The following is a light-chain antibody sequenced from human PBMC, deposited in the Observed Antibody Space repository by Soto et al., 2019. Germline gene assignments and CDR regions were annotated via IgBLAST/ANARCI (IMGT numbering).Light chain of an antibody. CDR1: TSDVGGYNL. CDR3: CSYASSSSYV. CDR2: EGT. Sequence: SALTQPASVSGSPGQSITISCSGTTSDVGGYNLVSWHQQHTAKAPKLLIYEGTQRPSGVSSRFSGSKSGNTASLTISGLQAEDEADYYCCSYASSSSYVFGTGTKVTVL. V-gene: IGLV2-23*01. J-gene: IGLJ1*01.